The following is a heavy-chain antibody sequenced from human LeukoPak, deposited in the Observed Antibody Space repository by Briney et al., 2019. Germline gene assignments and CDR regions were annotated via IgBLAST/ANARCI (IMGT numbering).Heavy chain of an antibody. Sequence: PWRSLTLSCAASGFSFSNYDMHWVRQAPGKGLEWVAVIYSGGSTYYADSVKGRFTISRHNSKNTLYLQMNSLRAEDTAVYYCARSIAAAGRGAFDIWGQGTMVTVSS. CDR1: GFSFSNYD. CDR2: IYSGGST. CDR3: ARSIAAAGRGAFDI. J-gene: IGHJ3*02. V-gene: IGHV3-53*04. D-gene: IGHD6-13*01.